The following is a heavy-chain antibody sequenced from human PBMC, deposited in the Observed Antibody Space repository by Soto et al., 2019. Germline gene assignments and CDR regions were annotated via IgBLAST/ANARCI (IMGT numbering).Heavy chain of an antibody. D-gene: IGHD1-26*01. CDR2: INAGNGNT. Sequence: AASVKVSCKASGYTFTSYAMHWVRQAPGQRLEWMGWINAGNGNTKYSQKFQGRVTITRDTSASTAYMELSSLRSEDTAVYYCARSNDSGSYYRHWFDPWGQGTLVTVSS. J-gene: IGHJ5*02. V-gene: IGHV1-3*01. CDR1: GYTFTSYA. CDR3: ARSNDSGSYYRHWFDP.